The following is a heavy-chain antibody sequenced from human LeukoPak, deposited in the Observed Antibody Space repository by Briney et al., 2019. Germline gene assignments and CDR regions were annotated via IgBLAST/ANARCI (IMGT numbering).Heavy chain of an antibody. CDR2: IWYDGSNK. CDR1: GFTFNSYA. Sequence: GGSLRLSCAASGFTFNSYAMHWVRQAPGQGLEWVAVIWYDGSNKYYGDSVKGRFTISRDNSKKTLYLQMNSLRVEDTAVYYCARGDGYKDAEYLQHWGQGTLVTVS. J-gene: IGHJ1*01. CDR3: ARGDGYKDAEYLQH. D-gene: IGHD5-24*01. V-gene: IGHV3-33*01.